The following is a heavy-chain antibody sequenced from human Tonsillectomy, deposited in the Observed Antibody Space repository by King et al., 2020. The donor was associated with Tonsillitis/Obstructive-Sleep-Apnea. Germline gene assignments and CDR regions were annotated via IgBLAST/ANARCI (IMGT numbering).Heavy chain of an antibody. CDR2: IYSDGST. Sequence: LVESGGGLVQPGGSLRLSCAVSGFTVSSNYMSWVRQAPGKGLEWVSVIYSDGSTYYADSVKGRFTISRDNSKNTLYLQMNSLRAEDTAVYYCANMACITGLDFDYWGQGTLVTVSS. D-gene: IGHD1-14*01. V-gene: IGHV3-66*01. CDR1: GFTVSSNY. CDR3: ANMACITGLDFDY. J-gene: IGHJ4*02.